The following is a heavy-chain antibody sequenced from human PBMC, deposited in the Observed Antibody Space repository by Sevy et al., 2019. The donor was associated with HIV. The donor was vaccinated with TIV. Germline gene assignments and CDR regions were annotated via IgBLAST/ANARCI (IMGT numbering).Heavy chain of an antibody. CDR3: ARGGTTAV. V-gene: IGHV3-48*01. CDR2: ISSSSSTI. Sequence: GGSLRLSCAASGFTFSSYSMNWVRQAPGKGLEWVSYISSSSSTIYYADSVKGRFTISRDNAKNSLYLQMNSLGAEDTAVYYCARGGTTAVWGQGTLVTVSS. D-gene: IGHD2-2*01. CDR1: GFTFSSYS. J-gene: IGHJ4*02.